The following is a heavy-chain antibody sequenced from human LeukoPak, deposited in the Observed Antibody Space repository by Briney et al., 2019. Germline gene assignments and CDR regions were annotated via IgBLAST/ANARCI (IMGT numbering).Heavy chain of an antibody. D-gene: IGHD4-11*01. J-gene: IGHJ4*02. CDR3: ARDRVRGNSNPFFDY. V-gene: IGHV4-61*01. CDR2: IYYSGST. CDR1: GGSVSSGSYY. Sequence: SETLSLTCTVSGGSVSSGSYYWSWIRQPPGKGLEWIGYIYYSGSTNYNPSLKSRVTISVDTSKNQFSLKLSSVTAADTAVYYCARDRVRGNSNPFFDYWGQGTLVAVSS.